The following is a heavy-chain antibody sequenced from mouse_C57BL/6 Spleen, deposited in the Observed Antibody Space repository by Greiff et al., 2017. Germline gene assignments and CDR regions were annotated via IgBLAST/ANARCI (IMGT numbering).Heavy chain of an antibody. CDR2: ISSGSSTI. D-gene: IGHD1-1*01. CDR1: GFTFSDYG. J-gene: IGHJ4*01. V-gene: IGHV5-17*01. CDR3: ARRNYGSSYLYYYAMDY. Sequence: EVQVVESGGGLVKPGGSLKLSCAASGFTFSDYGMHWVRQAPEKGLEWVAYISSGSSTIYYADTVKGQFTISRDNAKNTLFLKMTSLRSEDTAMYYCARRNYGSSYLYYYAMDYWGQGTSVTVSS.